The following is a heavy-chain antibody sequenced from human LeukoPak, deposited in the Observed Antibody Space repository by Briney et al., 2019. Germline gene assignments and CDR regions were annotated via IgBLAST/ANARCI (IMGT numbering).Heavy chain of an antibody. CDR2: IYYSGST. CDR1: GGSISSYY. J-gene: IGHJ3*02. V-gene: IGHV4-59*01. D-gene: IGHD6-6*01. Sequence: SETLSLTCTVSGGSISSYYWSWIRQPPGKGLEWIGYIYYSGSTNYNPSLKSRVTISVDTSKNQFSLKLSSVTAADTAVYYCAGAFVLPIAFDIWGQGTMVTVSS. CDR3: AGAFVLPIAFDI.